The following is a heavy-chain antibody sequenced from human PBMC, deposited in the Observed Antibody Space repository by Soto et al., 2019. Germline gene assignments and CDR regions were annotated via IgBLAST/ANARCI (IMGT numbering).Heavy chain of an antibody. CDR3: ARGKWVTTVTTVDY. CDR1: GFTLSNHS. Sequence: EVQLVESGGGLVKPGGSLRLSCAASGFTLSNHSMNWVRQTPGKGLEWVSSISSTSSYIYYADSLKGRFTISRDNAKNSLYLQMNSLRAEDTAVYFWARGKWVTTVTTVDYGGQGTLVTVSS. CDR2: ISSTSSYI. D-gene: IGHD4-17*01. J-gene: IGHJ4*02. V-gene: IGHV3-21*01.